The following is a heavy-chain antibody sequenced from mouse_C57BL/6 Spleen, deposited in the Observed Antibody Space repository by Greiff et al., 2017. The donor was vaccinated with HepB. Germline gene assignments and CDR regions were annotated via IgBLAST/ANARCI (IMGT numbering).Heavy chain of an antibody. Sequence: VQLQQPGAELVKPGASVKMSCKASGYTFTSYWITWVKQRPGQGLEWIGDIYPGSGSTNYNEKFKSKATLTVDTSSSTAYMQLSSLTSEDSAVYYCARGAIYYGNYGDWYFDVWGTGTTVTVSS. V-gene: IGHV1-55*01. CDR3: ARGAIYYGNYGDWYFDV. CDR1: GYTFTSYW. CDR2: IYPGSGST. J-gene: IGHJ1*03. D-gene: IGHD2-1*01.